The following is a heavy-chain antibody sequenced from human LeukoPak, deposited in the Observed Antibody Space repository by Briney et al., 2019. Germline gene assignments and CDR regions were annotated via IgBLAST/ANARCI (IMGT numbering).Heavy chain of an antibody. CDR3: ARGRSY. Sequence: PGGSLRLSCAASGFTFSAYWMHWVRQVPGKGLVWVSRINNDGTATFFADSVKGRFTISRDNAKNTLYLQMDSLRAEDTAVYYCARGRSYWGQGTLVTVSS. CDR1: GFTFSAYW. J-gene: IGHJ4*02. CDR2: INNDGTAT. V-gene: IGHV3-74*01.